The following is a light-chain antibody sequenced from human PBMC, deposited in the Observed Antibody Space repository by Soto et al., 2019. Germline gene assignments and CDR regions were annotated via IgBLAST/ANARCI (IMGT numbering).Light chain of an antibody. V-gene: IGKV3-15*01. J-gene: IGKJ1*01. CDR2: GAS. Sequence: EVAMTQSPATLSVSPGERATLSCRASQSISSNLAWYQQKPGQPPRLLIYGASTRATGIPARFGGSGSGTEFTLTISSLQSEDFAVYYCQQYNNWPPWTFGQGTKVEIK. CDR3: QQYNNWPPWT. CDR1: QSISSN.